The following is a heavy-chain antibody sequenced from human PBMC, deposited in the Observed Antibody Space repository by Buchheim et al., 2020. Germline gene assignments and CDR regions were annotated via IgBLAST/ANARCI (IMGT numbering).Heavy chain of an antibody. CDR2: ISSSGSTI. D-gene: IGHD6-6*01. J-gene: IGHJ6*02. CDR3: ASNKGIAARDYYYYGMDV. Sequence: EVQLVESGGGLVQPGGSLRLSCAASGFTFSSYEMNWVRQAPGKGLEWVSYISSSGSTIYYADSVKGRFTISRDNAKNSLSLQMNSLRAEDTAVYYCASNKGIAARDYYYYGMDVWGQGTT. CDR1: GFTFSSYE. V-gene: IGHV3-48*03.